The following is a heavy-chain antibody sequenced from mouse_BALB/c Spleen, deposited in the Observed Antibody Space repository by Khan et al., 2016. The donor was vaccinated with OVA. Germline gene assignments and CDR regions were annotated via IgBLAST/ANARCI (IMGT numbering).Heavy chain of an antibody. J-gene: IGHJ4*01. Sequence: QIQLVQSGPELKKPGETVKISYKASGYTFTNYGMNWVKQAPGRGLKWMGWINTYTGEPTYADDFKGRFVFSLDTSASTAYLQINVLKNEDTATYFCARPPYFSYVMDYWGQGTSVTVSS. CDR1: GYTFTNYG. CDR2: INTYTGEP. V-gene: IGHV9-3-1*01. D-gene: IGHD2-10*01. CDR3: ARPPYFSYVMDY.